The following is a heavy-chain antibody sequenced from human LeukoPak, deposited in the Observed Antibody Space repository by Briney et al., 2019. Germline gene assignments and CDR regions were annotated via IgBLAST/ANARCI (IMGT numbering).Heavy chain of an antibody. CDR3: ARGEFSYDRGYFDY. CDR1: GYTFTSFD. J-gene: IGHJ4*02. V-gene: IGHV1-8*01. D-gene: IGHD3-22*01. CDR2: MNPNSGNT. Sequence: GASVKVSCKASGYTFTSFDISWVRQATGQGLEWMGWMNPNSGNTGYAQKFQGRVTMTRNTSISTAYMELSSLRSEDTAVYYCARGEFSYDRGYFDYWGQGTLVTVSS.